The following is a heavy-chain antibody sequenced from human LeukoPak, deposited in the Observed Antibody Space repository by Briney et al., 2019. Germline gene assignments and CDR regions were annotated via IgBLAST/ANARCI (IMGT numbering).Heavy chain of an antibody. CDR1: GFTFSSNY. CDR2: IYSGGST. V-gene: IGHV3-53*01. J-gene: IGHJ4*02. Sequence: GGSLRLSCAASGFTFSSNYMSWVRQAPGKGLEWVSVIYSGGSTYYADSVKGRFTISRDNSKNTLYLQMNSLRAEDTAVYYCARDSRGYSYGYFDYWGQGTLVTVSS. D-gene: IGHD5-18*01. CDR3: ARDSRGYSYGYFDY.